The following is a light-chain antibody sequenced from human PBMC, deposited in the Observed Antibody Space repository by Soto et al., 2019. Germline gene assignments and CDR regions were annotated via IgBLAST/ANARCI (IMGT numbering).Light chain of an antibody. CDR2: DVT. J-gene: IGLJ1*01. V-gene: IGLV2-14*03. Sequence: QSALTQPASVSGSPGQSITISCTGTSSDIGRYKFVSWYQHHPGKAPKLLIYDVTNRPSGVSNRFFGSKSGNTASLTISGLQADDEAVYYCCSYSTTMANVFGTGTKVTVL. CDR1: SSDIGRYKF. CDR3: CSYSTTMANV.